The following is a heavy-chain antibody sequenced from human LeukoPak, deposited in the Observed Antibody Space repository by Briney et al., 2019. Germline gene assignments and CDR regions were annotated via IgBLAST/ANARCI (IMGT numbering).Heavy chain of an antibody. CDR2: IRSKVYGETT. CDR1: GFSFGGYA. J-gene: IGHJ6*02. CDR3: AKTIYPVLDYYGLDV. V-gene: IGHV3-49*04. Sequence: PGGSLRLSCTTSGFSFGGYAMTWVRQAPGKGLQWVGFIRSKVYGETTEYAASVKGRFTMSRDDSRGLAYLELNSLKIEDTAVYFCAKTIYPVLDYYGLDVWGQGTTVTVSS. D-gene: IGHD3-3*02.